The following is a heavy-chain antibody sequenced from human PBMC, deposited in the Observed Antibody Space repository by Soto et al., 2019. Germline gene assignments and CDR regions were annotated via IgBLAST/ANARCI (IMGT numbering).Heavy chain of an antibody. CDR1: GFTFSYA. J-gene: IGHJ4*02. CDR3: ARESEDLTSNFDY. CDR2: ISGSGDNT. V-gene: IGHV3-23*01. Sequence: PGGSLRLSCAASGFTFSYAMNWVRQAPGKGLEWVSAISGSGDNTYYADSVKGRFTISRDNSKNTLYLEMNSLRAEDTAVYYCARESEDLTSNFDYWGQGTLVTVSS.